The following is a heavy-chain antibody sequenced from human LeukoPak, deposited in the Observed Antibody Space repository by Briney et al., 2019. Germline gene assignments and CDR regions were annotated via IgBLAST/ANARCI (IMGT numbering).Heavy chain of an antibody. CDR2: MRSKSNGGTT. D-gene: IGHD1-26*01. V-gene: IGHV3-49*04. J-gene: IGHJ4*02. Sequence: GESLTLSCTASGFNFRGCAINWVRHGPAKGLGLVGFMRSKSNGGTTEYVASVRGRFTISSDDSKSTAYLQMNSLKIEDTAVYYCTREVPATVWGQGILVTVSS. CDR3: TREVPATV. CDR1: GFNFRGCA.